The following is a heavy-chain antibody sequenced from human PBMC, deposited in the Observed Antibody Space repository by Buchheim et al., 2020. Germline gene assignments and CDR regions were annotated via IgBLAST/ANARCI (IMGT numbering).Heavy chain of an antibody. D-gene: IGHD3-22*01. Sequence: QVQLQESGPGLVKPSQTLSLTCTVSGGSISSGDYYWTWIRQPPGKGLEWIGYIYYSGSTYYNPSLKSRVTISVDTSKNQFPLRLSSVTAADTAVYYCARGPDYYDTRVGGYFDYWGQGTL. V-gene: IGHV4-30-4*01. J-gene: IGHJ4*02. CDR2: IYYSGST. CDR3: ARGPDYYDTRVGGYFDY. CDR1: GGSISSGDYY.